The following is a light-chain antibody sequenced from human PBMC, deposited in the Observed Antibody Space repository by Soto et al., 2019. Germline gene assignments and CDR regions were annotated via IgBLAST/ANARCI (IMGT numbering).Light chain of an antibody. J-gene: IGLJ3*02. CDR3: QSTNSSGTYGV. CDR1: ALPKQY. Sequence: SYELTQPLSVSVSPGQTARITCSGDALPKQYGYWYQQKPGQAPVLVMYKDSERPSGISERFFGSSSGTTGTLTISGVQAEDEADYYCQSTNSSGTYGVFGGGTKLTVL. V-gene: IGLV3-25*02. CDR2: KDS.